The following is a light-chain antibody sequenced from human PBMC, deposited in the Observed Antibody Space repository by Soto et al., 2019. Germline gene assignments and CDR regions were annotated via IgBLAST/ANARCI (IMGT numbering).Light chain of an antibody. CDR1: QSVSSN. J-gene: IGKJ2*01. CDR3: QQYNSWPPKT. CDR2: GAS. V-gene: IGKV3-15*01. Sequence: EIVMTQSPVTLSVSPGERATLSCRASQSVSSNLAWYQQKPGQAPRLLIYGASARAAGTPARFSGSGSGTEFTLTISSLQSEDFAVYYCQQYNSWPPKTLGQGTKLEIK.